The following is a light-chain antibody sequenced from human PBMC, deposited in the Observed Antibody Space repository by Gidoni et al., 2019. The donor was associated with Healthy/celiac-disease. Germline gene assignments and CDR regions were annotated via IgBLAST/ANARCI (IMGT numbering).Light chain of an antibody. Sequence: DFLMTPYPLSLPVTPGEPASISCRSSQSLLHSNGYNYLDWYLQKPGQSPQLLISLCSNRASGVPDMCSGRGSGTDFTLKISRVEAEDVGVYCCMQARQKTSFGQGTKLEIK. CDR2: LCS. CDR1: QSLLHSNGYNY. CDR3: MQARQKTS. V-gene: IGKV2-28*01. J-gene: IGKJ2*03.